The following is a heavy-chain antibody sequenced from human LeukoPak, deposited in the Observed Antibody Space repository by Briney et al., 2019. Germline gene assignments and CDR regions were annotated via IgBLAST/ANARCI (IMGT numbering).Heavy chain of an antibody. J-gene: IGHJ4*02. CDR3: AKHPYDFWSGYYTNVEY. CDR2: GSGTST. Sequence: GSGTSTYYADSVKGRFTISRDNSKNTLYLQMSSLRAEDTALYYCAKHPYDFWSGYYTNVEYWGQGTLVTVSS. D-gene: IGHD3-3*01. V-gene: IGHV3-23*01.